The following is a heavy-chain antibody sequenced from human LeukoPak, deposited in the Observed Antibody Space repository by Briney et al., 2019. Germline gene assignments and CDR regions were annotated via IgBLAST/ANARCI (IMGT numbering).Heavy chain of an antibody. Sequence: SETLSLTCTVSGGSISTYYWSCIRQSAGKGLEWIGRIYTGGSTNYNPSLKSRVTMSVDTSKNQFSLRLNSVTAADTAVYYCARQDAVAGTFGYWGQGTLVTVSS. D-gene: IGHD6-19*01. CDR2: IYTGGST. V-gene: IGHV4-4*07. J-gene: IGHJ4*02. CDR1: GGSISTYY. CDR3: ARQDAVAGTFGY.